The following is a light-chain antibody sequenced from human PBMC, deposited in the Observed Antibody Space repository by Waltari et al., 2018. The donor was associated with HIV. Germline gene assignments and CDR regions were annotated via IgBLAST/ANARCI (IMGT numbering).Light chain of an antibody. CDR1: QSVSRY. Sequence: EIVLTQSPATLSLSPGETATLSCRASQSVSRYLSWYQMKPGQAPRLLIYGASERATGIPARFSGSGSGTDFTLSISSLEPEDFAVYYCEQRKDWPNYSFGQGTKLE. J-gene: IGKJ2*03. V-gene: IGKV3-11*01. CDR2: GAS. CDR3: EQRKDWPNYS.